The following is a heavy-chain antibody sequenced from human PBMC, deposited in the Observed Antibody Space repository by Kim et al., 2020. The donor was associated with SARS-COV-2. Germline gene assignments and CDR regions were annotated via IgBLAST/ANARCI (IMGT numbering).Heavy chain of an antibody. CDR2: INHSGST. CDR3: ARVGRANYYDSSGYYY. D-gene: IGHD3-22*01. Sequence: SETLSLTCAVYGGSFSGYYWSWIRQPPGQGLEWIGEINHSGSTNYNPSLKSRVTISVDTSKNQFSLKLSSVTAADTAVYYCARVGRANYYDSSGYYYWGRGTLVTVSS. CDR1: GGSFSGYY. V-gene: IGHV4-34*01. J-gene: IGHJ4*02.